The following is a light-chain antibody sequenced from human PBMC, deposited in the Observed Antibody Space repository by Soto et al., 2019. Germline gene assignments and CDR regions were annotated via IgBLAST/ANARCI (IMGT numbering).Light chain of an antibody. CDR1: QSVNSN. CDR2: GAS. CDR3: QQYNNWWK. J-gene: IGKJ1*01. V-gene: IGKV3-15*01. Sequence: EIVMTQSPATLSVSPGERVTLSCRASQSVNSNLAWYQQKPGQAPRLLIYGASTRATGIPARFSGSGSETEFTLTISSLQSEDFAVYYCQQYNNWWKFGHGTKVEIK.